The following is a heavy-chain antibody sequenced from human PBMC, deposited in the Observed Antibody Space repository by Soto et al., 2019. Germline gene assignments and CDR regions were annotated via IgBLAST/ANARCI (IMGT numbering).Heavy chain of an antibody. CDR1: GFTFRDYY. D-gene: IGHD2-2*01. J-gene: IGHJ3*01. CDR2: ISSSSTYT. V-gene: IGHV3-11*06. Sequence: GGSLRLSCTASGFTFRDYYMTWIRQAPGKGLQWVSYISSSSTYTKYADSVRGRFTISRDNAKTSLYLQMSSLRAEDTAVYYCARVPRIYVEVPAAGGAFDVWGQGTMVTVSS. CDR3: ARVPRIYVEVPAAGGAFDV.